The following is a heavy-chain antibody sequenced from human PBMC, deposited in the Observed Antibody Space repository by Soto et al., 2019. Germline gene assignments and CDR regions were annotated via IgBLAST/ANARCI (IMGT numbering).Heavy chain of an antibody. D-gene: IGHD3-10*01. J-gene: IGHJ6*02. Sequence: PGGSLRLSCAASGFTFRSYGMHWVRQAPGKGLEWVAVIWYDGNNKYYADSVKGRFTISRDNSKNTLYLQMNGLRVEDTAVYYCERDPGEYVGSRGMDIWGQGTTVTVSS. CDR2: IWYDGNNK. CDR3: ERDPGEYVGSRGMDI. CDR1: GFTFRSYG. V-gene: IGHV3-33*01.